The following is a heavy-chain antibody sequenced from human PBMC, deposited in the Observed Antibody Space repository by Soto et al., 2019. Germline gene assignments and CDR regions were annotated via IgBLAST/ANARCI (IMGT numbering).Heavy chain of an antibody. CDR2: IWYDGTNK. V-gene: IGHV3-33*06. J-gene: IGHJ4*02. Sequence: GGSLRLSCAASGFTFSSYGMHWVRQAPGKGLEWVAVIWYDGTNKYYVDSVKGRFTISKDNSKNTLYLLMNSLSAEDTALYYCAKFHGSGTYYNFPDYWGQGTLVTVSS. CDR3: AKFHGSGTYYNFPDY. D-gene: IGHD3-10*01. CDR1: GFTFSSYG.